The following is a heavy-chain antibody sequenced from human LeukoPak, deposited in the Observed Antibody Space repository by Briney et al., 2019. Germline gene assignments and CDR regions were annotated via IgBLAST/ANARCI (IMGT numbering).Heavy chain of an antibody. D-gene: IGHD3-22*01. V-gene: IGHV3-23*01. CDR3: AKKRGGYHSFDY. CDR2: VSGSGGST. Sequence: PAGSLRLSCAASGFTFSSYAMSWVRQAPGKGLEWVSAVSGSGGSTYYAEFVKGRFTISRDNSKNTLYLQMNSLKAEDTAVYYCAKKRGGYHSFDYWGQGTLATVSS. J-gene: IGHJ4*02. CDR1: GFTFSSYA.